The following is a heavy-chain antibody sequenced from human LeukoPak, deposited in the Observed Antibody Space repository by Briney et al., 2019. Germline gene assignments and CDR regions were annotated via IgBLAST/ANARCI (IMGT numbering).Heavy chain of an antibody. J-gene: IGHJ4*02. CDR2: INPNSGGT. D-gene: IGHD6-6*01. V-gene: IGHV1-2*02. CDR1: GYTFTGYY. CDR3: ARSLYRAPIAARLPLVDY. Sequence: GASVKVSCKASGYTFTGYYMHWVRQAPGQGLEWMGWINPNSGGTNYAQKFQGRVTMTRDTSISTAYMELSRLRSDDTAVYYCARSLYRAPIAARLPLVDYWGQGTLVTVSS.